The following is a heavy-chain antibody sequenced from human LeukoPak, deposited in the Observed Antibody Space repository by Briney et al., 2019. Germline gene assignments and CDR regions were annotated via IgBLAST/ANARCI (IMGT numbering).Heavy chain of an antibody. J-gene: IGHJ4*02. V-gene: IGHV4-34*01. CDR2: INHSGST. D-gene: IGHD2-2*01. CDR3: ARGLGSTSQSYYFDY. Sequence: SETLSLTCAVYGGSFSGYYWSWIRQPPGKGLEWIGEINHSGSTNYNPSLKSRVTMSVDTSKNQFSLKLSSVTAADTAVYYCARGLGSTSQSYYFDYWGQGTLVTVSS. CDR1: GGSFSGYY.